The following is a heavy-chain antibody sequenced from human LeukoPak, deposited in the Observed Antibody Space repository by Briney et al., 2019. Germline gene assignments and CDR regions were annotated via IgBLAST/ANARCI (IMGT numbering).Heavy chain of an antibody. Sequence: ASVKVSCKASGYTFTSYYMHWVRQAPGQGLEWMGIINPSGGSTSYAQKFQGRVTMTRDTSTSTVYMELSSLRSEDTAVYYCARKYYYDSSGYYFYFDYWGQGTLVTVSS. CDR1: GYTFTSYY. D-gene: IGHD3-22*01. CDR2: INPSGGST. V-gene: IGHV1-46*01. CDR3: ARKYYYDSSGYYFYFDY. J-gene: IGHJ4*02.